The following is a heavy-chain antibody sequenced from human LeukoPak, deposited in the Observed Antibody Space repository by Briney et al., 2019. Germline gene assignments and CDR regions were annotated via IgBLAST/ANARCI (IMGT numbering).Heavy chain of an antibody. CDR2: ISYDGSNK. J-gene: IGHJ4*02. D-gene: IGHD3-22*01. CDR3: ARDQIRYDSSAGFDY. V-gene: IGHV3-30*04. CDR1: GFTFSSYA. Sequence: GRSLRLSCAASGFTFSSYAMHWVRQAPGKGLEWVAVISYDGSNKYYADSVKGRFTISRDNSKNTLYLQMNSLRAEDTAVYYCARDQIRYDSSAGFDYWGQGTLVTVSS.